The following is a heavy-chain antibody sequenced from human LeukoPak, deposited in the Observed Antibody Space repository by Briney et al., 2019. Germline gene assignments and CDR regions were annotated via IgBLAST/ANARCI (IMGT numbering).Heavy chain of an antibody. J-gene: IGHJ4*02. CDR3: ARDYGDYVFGRPFDY. CDR2: ISSSSSYI. CDR1: GFTFSSYS. D-gene: IGHD4-17*01. V-gene: IGHV3-21*01. Sequence: GGSLRLSCAASGFTFSSYSMNWVRQAPGKGLEWVSSISSSSSYIYYADSVKGRFTISRDNAKDSLYLQMNSLRAEDTAVYYCARDYGDYVFGRPFDYWDQGTLVTVSS.